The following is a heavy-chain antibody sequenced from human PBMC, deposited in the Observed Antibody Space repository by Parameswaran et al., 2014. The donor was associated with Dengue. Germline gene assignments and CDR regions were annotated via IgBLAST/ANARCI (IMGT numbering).Heavy chain of an antibody. Sequence: WIRQPPGKGLEWIGSIYYSGSTYYNPSLKSRVTISVDTSKNQFSLKLSSVTAADTAVYYCARPVSKRWQTAFDYWGQGTLVTVSS. CDR2: IYYSGST. D-gene: IGHD4-23*01. J-gene: IGHJ4*02. CDR3: ARPVSKRWQTAFDY. V-gene: IGHV4-39*01.